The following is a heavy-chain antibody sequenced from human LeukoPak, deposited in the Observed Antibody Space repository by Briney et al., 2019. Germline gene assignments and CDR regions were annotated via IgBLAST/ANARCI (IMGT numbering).Heavy chain of an antibody. V-gene: IGHV5-10-1*01. D-gene: IGHD3-9*01. CDR3: AIGYDILTGSFDY. Sequence: GESLKISCKGSGYSFTSYWISWVRPMPGKGLEWMGRIDPSDSYTNYSPSSQGHVTISADKSISTAYLQWSSLKASDTAMYYCAIGYDILTGSFDYWGQGTLVTVSS. CDR1: GYSFTSYW. J-gene: IGHJ4*02. CDR2: IDPSDSYT.